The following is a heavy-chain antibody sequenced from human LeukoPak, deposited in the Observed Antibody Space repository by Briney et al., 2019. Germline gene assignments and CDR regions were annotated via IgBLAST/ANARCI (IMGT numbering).Heavy chain of an antibody. D-gene: IGHD3-22*01. CDR1: GYTFTSYD. CDR3: ARVMDLRFSSGKWVFLY. CDR2: MNPNSGNT. J-gene: IGHJ4*02. V-gene: IGHV1-8*01. Sequence: ASVKVSCKASGYTFTSYDINWVRQATGQGLEWMGWMNPNSGNTGYAQKFQGRVTMTRNTSISTAYMELSSLRSEDTAVYYCARVMDLRFSSGKWVFLYWGQGTLVTVSS.